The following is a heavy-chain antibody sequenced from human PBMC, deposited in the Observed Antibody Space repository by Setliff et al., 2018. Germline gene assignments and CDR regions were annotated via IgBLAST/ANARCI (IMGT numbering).Heavy chain of an antibody. J-gene: IGHJ2*01. Sequence: PGGSLRLSCAASGSTFSSYSINWVRQAPGKGLEWVSYISSSSSTIYYADSVKGRFTISRDNAKNSLYLRMNSLRAEDTAVYYCARVAGRGRYWYFDLWGRGTLVTVSS. CDR3: ARVAGRGRYWYFDL. V-gene: IGHV3-48*04. CDR1: GSTFSSYS. CDR2: ISSSSSTI.